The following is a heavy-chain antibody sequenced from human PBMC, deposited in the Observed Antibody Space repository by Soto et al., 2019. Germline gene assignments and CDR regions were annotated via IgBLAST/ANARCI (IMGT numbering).Heavy chain of an antibody. CDR3: ARGTMVRGVIRPSYYHYGIDV. Sequence: GGSLILSCAASGFTFSDYYMSWIRQAPGKGLEWVSYISSSGSTIYYADSVKGRFTISRDNAKNSLYLQMNSLRAEDTAVYYCARGTMVRGVIRPSYYHYGIDVSGQRSTVTVSS. CDR1: GFTFSDYY. V-gene: IGHV3-11*01. J-gene: IGHJ6*02. D-gene: IGHD3-10*01. CDR2: ISSSGSTI.